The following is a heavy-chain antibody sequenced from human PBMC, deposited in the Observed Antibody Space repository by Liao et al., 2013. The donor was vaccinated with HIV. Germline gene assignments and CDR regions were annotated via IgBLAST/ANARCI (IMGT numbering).Heavy chain of an antibody. CDR1: GGSISSTPYF. CDR3: ARILMTTVTTSFDY. V-gene: IGHV4-39*07. J-gene: IGHJ4*02. CDR2: IYYSGRT. Sequence: QLQLQESGPGLVKPSETLSLTCTVSGGSISSTPYFWGWIRQPPGKGLEWIGTIYYSGRTYYSPSLKSRVTISVDTSKNQFSLKLSSVTAADTAVYYCARILMTTVTTSFDYWGQGTLVTVSS. D-gene: IGHD4-17*01.